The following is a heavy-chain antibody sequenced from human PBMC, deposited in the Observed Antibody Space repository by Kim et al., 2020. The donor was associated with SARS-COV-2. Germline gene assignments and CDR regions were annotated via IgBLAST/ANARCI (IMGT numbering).Heavy chain of an antibody. J-gene: IGHJ4*02. D-gene: IGHD3-16*01. CDR3: ARQAFYDTT. Sequence: KGSTNYNPSLESRVTISLDASKRHFSLKLTSVTAADAAIYYCARQAFYDTTWGPGTLVTVSS. CDR2: KGST. V-gene: IGHV4-4*08.